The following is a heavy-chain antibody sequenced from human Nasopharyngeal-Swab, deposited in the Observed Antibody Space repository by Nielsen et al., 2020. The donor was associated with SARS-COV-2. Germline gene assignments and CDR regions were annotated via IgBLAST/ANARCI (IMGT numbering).Heavy chain of an antibody. D-gene: IGHD6-19*01. J-gene: IGHJ4*02. CDR1: GFTFSNYW. CDR2: TDEYGTTI. Sequence: GESLKISCVASGFTFSNYWMHWVRQAPGKGLVWVSRTDEYGTTINYADSVKGRFAISRDNAKNTLHLQMNSLRADDTAMYYCANDLSGRDDFWGQGTLVTVAS. V-gene: IGHV3-74*01. CDR3: ANDLSGRDDF.